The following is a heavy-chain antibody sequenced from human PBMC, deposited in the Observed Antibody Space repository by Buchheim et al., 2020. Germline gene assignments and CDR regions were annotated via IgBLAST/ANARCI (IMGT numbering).Heavy chain of an antibody. J-gene: IGHJ6*02. V-gene: IGHV1-69*06. CDR1: GGTFSSYA. Sequence: QVQLVQSGAEVKKPGSSVKVSCKASGGTFSSYAISWVRQAPGQGLEWMGGTIPIFGTANYAQKFQGRVTITADKSTSTAYMELSSLGSEDTAVYYCARSRGNFDWLSNYYYYGMDVWGQGTT. CDR2: TIPIFGTA. D-gene: IGHD3-9*01. CDR3: ARSRGNFDWLSNYYYYGMDV.